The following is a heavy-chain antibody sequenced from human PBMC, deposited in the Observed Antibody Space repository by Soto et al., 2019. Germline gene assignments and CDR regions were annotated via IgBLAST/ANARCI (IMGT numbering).Heavy chain of an antibody. V-gene: IGHV3-33*01. D-gene: IGHD2-8*02. CDR2: IWYDGRNK. J-gene: IGHJ4*02. CDR3: ARVPYLPGPGD. Sequence: QVQLVESGGGVVQPGRSLRLSCAASGFTFSSYGMHWVRQAPGTGLELGAVIWYDGRNKYYADSVKGRFTISRDNSKNRLYLQVNSLSAEDTAVYYCARVPYLPGPGDWGQGTLVTVSS. CDR1: GFTFSSYG.